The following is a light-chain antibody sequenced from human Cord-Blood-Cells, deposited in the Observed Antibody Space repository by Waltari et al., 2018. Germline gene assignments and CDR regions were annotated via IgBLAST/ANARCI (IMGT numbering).Light chain of an antibody. CDR2: EGS. CDR3: CSYAGSSTYV. V-gene: IGLV2-23*01. J-gene: IGLJ1*01. Sequence: QSALTQPASVSGSPGQSITISCTGTSSYVGSYNLVPWYQQHPGKAPKRMIYEGSKRPSGVSNRFSGSKSGNTASLTISGLQAEDEADYYCCSYAGSSTYVFGTGTKVTVL. CDR1: SSYVGSYNL.